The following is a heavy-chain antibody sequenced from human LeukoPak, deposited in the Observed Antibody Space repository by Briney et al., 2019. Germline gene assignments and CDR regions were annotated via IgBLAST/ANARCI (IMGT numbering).Heavy chain of an antibody. CDR1: GYTFTSYY. Sequence: ASVKVSCKASGYTFTSYYMHWVRQAPGQGLEWMGIINPSGGSTSYAQKFQGRVTMTRDTCTSTVYMELSSLRSEDTAVYYCADGHTKGDWFDPWGQGTLVTVSS. CDR3: ADGHTKGDWFDP. V-gene: IGHV1-46*01. J-gene: IGHJ5*02. CDR2: INPSGGST. D-gene: IGHD2-8*01.